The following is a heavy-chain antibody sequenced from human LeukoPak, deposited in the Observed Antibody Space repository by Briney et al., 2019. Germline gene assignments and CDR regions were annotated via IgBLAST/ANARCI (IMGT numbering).Heavy chain of an antibody. CDR3: ARETLVYSSLDY. Sequence: SETLSLTCTVSGGSISSGDYYWSWIRQPAGKGLEWIGRVYTSGITNYNPSLKSRVTMSVDTSKNQFSLKLNSVTAADTAVYYCARETLVYSSLDYWGQGTLVTVSS. CDR1: GGSISSGDYY. CDR2: VYTSGIT. J-gene: IGHJ4*02. V-gene: IGHV4-61*02. D-gene: IGHD6-13*01.